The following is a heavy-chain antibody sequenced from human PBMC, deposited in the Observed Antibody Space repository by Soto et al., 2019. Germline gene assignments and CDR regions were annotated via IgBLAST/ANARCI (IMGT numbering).Heavy chain of an antibody. V-gene: IGHV3-7*01. D-gene: IGHD3-22*01. Sequence: GGSLRLSCAASGFTFSSYWMSWVRQAPGKGLEWVANIKQDGSEKYYVDSVKGRFTISRDNAKNSLYLQMNSLRAEDTAVYYCAKGGQSYYYDSSGYLPDYWGQGTLVTVSS. CDR1: GFTFSSYW. CDR2: IKQDGSEK. J-gene: IGHJ4*02. CDR3: AKGGQSYYYDSSGYLPDY.